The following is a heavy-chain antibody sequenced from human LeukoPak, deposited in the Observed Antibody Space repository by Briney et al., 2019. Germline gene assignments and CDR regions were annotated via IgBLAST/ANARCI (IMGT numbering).Heavy chain of an antibody. D-gene: IGHD6-13*01. CDR3: ARVGVFSSSWLLY. CDR2: IKQDGSEK. J-gene: IGHJ4*02. V-gene: IGHV3-7*01. CDR1: GFTFSSYR. Sequence: AGGSLRLSCAASGFTFSSYRMSWVRQAPGKGLEWVANIKQDGSEKHYVDSVKGRFTISRDNAKNSLYLQMNSLRAEDTAVYYCARVGVFSSSWLLYWGQGTLVTVSS.